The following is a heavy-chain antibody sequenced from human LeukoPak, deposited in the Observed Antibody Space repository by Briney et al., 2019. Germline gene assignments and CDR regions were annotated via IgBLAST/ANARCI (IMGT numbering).Heavy chain of an antibody. CDR2: INPNSGGT. CDR1: GYTFTSYD. CDR3: AREHSGYDHYDAFDI. J-gene: IGHJ3*02. D-gene: IGHD5-12*01. Sequence: GASVKVSCKASGYTFTSYDINWVRQAPGQGLEWMGWINPNSGGTNYAQKFQGRVTMTRDTSISTAYMELSRLRSDDTAVYYCAREHSGYDHYDAFDIWGQGTMVTVSS. V-gene: IGHV1-2*02.